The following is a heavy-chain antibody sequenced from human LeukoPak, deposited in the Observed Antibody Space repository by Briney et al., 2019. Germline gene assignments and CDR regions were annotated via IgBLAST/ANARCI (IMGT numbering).Heavy chain of an antibody. V-gene: IGHV1-69*05. J-gene: IGHJ4*02. CDR1: GGTFSSYG. Sequence: SVKVSCKASGGTFSSYGISWVRQAPGQGLEWMGRIIPIFGTANYAQKSQGRVSITTDESTSTAYMELSSLRSEDTAIYYCARDSFLTIDPYFDYWGQGPLVTVSS. CDR2: IIPIFGTA. CDR3: ARDSFLTIDPYFDY. D-gene: IGHD3-10*01.